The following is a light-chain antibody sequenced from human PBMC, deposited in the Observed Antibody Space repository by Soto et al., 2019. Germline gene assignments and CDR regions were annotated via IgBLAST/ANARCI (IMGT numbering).Light chain of an antibody. J-gene: IGKJ3*01. CDR3: QQSNRFPRT. CDR2: AAS. V-gene: IGKV1-12*01. CDR1: QGIDSW. Sequence: DIQMTQSPSSVSASVEDRVTITCRASQGIDSWLAWYQQKPGKAPKLLIYAASNLQSGVPSRFSGSGSGIDFTLTISNLQPEDFATYYCQQSNRFPRTFGPGTKVDIK.